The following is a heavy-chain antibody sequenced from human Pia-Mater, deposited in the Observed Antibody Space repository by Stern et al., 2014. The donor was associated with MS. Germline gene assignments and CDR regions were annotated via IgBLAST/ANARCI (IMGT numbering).Heavy chain of an antibody. D-gene: IGHD3-3*01. CDR1: GYIFTGYY. V-gene: IGHV1-2*02. Sequence: VQLEASGAEVKKPGASGKVSCKISGYIFTGYYIHWVRQAPGQGLEWMAWINPNTGGTKYAQKFQGRVTMSRDTSISTAYVELSSLTSDDTAVYYCARDQRGITIFGVVTDYYYLGMDVWGQGTTVTVSS. CDR2: INPNTGGT. CDR3: ARDQRGITIFGVVTDYYYLGMDV. J-gene: IGHJ6*02.